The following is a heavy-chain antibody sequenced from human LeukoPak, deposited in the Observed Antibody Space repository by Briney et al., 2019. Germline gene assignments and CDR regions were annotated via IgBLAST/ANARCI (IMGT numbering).Heavy chain of an antibody. J-gene: IGHJ4*02. CDR1: GFTFSTYA. V-gene: IGHV3-23*01. CDR3: AKDNADYPIYYFDS. CDR2: ITASGGGK. Sequence: GGSLRLSCAASGFTFSTYAMNWVRQAPGKGLEWVSGITASGGGKFYADSVKGRFTISRDKSKSTVSLQMNSLRAEDAAVYYCAKDNADYPIYYFDSWGQGILVTVSS. D-gene: IGHD3-16*01.